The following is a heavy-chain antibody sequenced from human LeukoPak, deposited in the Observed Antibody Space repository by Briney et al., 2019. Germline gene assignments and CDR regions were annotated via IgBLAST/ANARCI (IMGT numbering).Heavy chain of an antibody. V-gene: IGHV4-30-2*01. J-gene: IGHJ3*02. CDR1: GGSISSGGYS. CDR3: ASRHNHAFDI. CDR2: IYHSGST. Sequence: PSQTLSLTCAVSGGSISSGGYSWSWIRQPPGKGLEWIGYIYHSGSTYYNPSLKSRVTISVDRSKNQFSLKLSSVTAADTAVYYCASRHNHAFDIWGQGTMVTVSS.